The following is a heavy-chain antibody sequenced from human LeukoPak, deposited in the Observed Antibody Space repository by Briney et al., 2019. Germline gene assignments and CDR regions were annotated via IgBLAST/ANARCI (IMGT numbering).Heavy chain of an antibody. Sequence: GESLKISCAASGFTFSSYAMSWVRQAPGKGLEWVSAISGSGGSTYYADSVKGRFTISRDNSKNTLYLQMNSLRAEDTAVYYCAKASIVGANWFDPWGQGTLVTVSS. CDR1: GFTFSSYA. CDR3: AKASIVGANWFDP. CDR2: ISGSGGST. D-gene: IGHD1-26*01. V-gene: IGHV3-23*01. J-gene: IGHJ5*02.